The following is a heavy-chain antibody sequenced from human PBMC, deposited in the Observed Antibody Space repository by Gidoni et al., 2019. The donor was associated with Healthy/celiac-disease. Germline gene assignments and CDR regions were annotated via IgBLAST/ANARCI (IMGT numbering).Heavy chain of an antibody. CDR1: GYSFTSYW. CDR3: ASMIRTGYSSGHTDYYYYGMDV. J-gene: IGHJ6*02. V-gene: IGHV5-51*01. CDR2: IYPGDSDT. D-gene: IGHD6-19*01. Sequence: EVQLVQSGAEVKKPGESLKISCKGSGYSFTSYWIGWVRQMPGKGLERMGIIYPGDSDTRYSPSFQGQVTISADKSISTAYLQWSSLKASDTAMYYCASMIRTGYSSGHTDYYYYGMDVWGQGTTVTVSS.